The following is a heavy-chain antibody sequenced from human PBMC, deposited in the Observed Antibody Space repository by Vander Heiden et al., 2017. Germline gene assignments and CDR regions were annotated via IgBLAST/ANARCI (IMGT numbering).Heavy chain of an antibody. J-gene: IGHJ6*02. D-gene: IGHD3-16*02. Sequence: EVQLVQSGAEVKKPGESLKISCKGSGYSFTSYWIGWVRQMPGKGLEWMGIIYPGDSDTRYSPSCQGQVTISADKSISTAYLQWSSLKASDTAMYYCARDRMITFGGVIVVPGYYYGMDVWGQGTTVTVSS. CDR1: GYSFTSYW. CDR2: IYPGDSDT. V-gene: IGHV5-51*03. CDR3: ARDRMITFGGVIVVPGYYYGMDV.